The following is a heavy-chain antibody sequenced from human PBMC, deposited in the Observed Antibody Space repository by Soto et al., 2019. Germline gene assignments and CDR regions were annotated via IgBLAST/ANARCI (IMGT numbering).Heavy chain of an antibody. V-gene: IGHV3-7*05. CDR3: ARTSTSYSSSPDY. CDR1: GFTFSSYW. Sequence: EVQLVESGGGLVQPGGSLRLSCAASGFTFSSYWMSWVRQAPGKGLEWVANIKQDGSEKYYVDSVKGRFTISRDNAKNSLYLQMNSLRAEDTAVYYCARTSTSYSSSPDYWGQGTLVTVSS. CDR2: IKQDGSEK. J-gene: IGHJ4*02. D-gene: IGHD6-6*01.